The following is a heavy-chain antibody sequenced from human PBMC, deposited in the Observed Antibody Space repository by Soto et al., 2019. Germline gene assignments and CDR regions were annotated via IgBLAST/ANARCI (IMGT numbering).Heavy chain of an antibody. J-gene: IGHJ6*02. CDR3: ARDGGNCGYRLIYYYYIGLDV. CDR2: INIGSGNT. Sequence: EASVKVSCKASGYAFSSYAMHWVRQAPGQGLEWMGWINIGSGNTEYSQNFQDRITITRDTSASTVYMELSSLRSEDTAVYYCARDGGNCGYRLIYYYYIGLDVWGQGTTVTVSS. V-gene: IGHV1-3*04. D-gene: IGHD5-12*01. CDR1: GYAFSSYA.